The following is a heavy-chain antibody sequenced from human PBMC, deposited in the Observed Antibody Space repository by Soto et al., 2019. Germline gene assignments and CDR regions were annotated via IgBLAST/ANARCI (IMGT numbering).Heavy chain of an antibody. CDR2: ISHDGSNN. D-gene: IGHD6-19*01. Sequence: QVQLVESGGGVVQPGGSLRLSCAASGFTCSTYGMHWVLPAPGTGLEWVAVISHDGSNNYYGDSVKGRFTISRDNSKDAQYRQLTSLRAESPSVYYRAICQAYAVDGTCLDYWG. CDR3: AICQAYAVDGTCLDY. CDR1: GFTCSTYG. J-gene: IGHJ4*01. V-gene: IGHV3-30*03.